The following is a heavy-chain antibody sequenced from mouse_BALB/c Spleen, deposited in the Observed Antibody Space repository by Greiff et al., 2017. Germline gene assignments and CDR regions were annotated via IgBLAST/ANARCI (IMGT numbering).Heavy chain of an antibody. CDR3: TRDDDYDGTDY. J-gene: IGHJ2*01. CDR2: ISSGGSYT. Sequence: EVKLVESGGGLVKPGGSLKLSCAASGFTFSSYTMSWVRQTPEKRLEWVATISSGGSYTYYPDSVKGRFTISRDNAKNTLYLQMSSLKSEDTAMYYCTRDDDYDGTDYWGQGTTLTVSS. D-gene: IGHD2-4*01. V-gene: IGHV5-6-4*01. CDR1: GFTFSSYT.